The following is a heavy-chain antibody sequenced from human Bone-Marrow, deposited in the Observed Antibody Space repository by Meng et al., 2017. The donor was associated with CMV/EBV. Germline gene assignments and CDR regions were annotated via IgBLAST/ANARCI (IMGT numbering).Heavy chain of an antibody. CDR3: AKDIARGSRITIFGVVIIYSAFDI. Sequence: SLKISCAASGFTFDDYAMHWVRQAPGKGLEWVSGISWNSGSIGYADSVKGRFTISRDNAKNSLYLQMNSLRAEDTALYYCAKDIARGSRITIFGVVIIYSAFDIWGQGTMVTGSS. CDR1: GFTFDDYA. CDR2: ISWNSGSI. D-gene: IGHD3-3*01. V-gene: IGHV3-9*01. J-gene: IGHJ3*02.